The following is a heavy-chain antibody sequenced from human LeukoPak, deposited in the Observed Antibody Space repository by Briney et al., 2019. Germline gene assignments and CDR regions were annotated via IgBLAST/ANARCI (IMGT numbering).Heavy chain of an antibody. J-gene: IGHJ6*03. CDR1: GFTFSSYA. D-gene: IGHD3-3*01. CDR3: AKNGVYDFWSGYFPYYYMDV. V-gene: IGHV3-23*01. Sequence: GGSLRLSCAASGFTFSSYAMSWVRQAPGKGLEWVSAISGSGGSTYYADSVNGRFTISRDNSKNTLYLQMNSLRAEDTAVYYCAKNGVYDFWSGYFPYYYMDVWGKGTTVTVSS. CDR2: ISGSGGST.